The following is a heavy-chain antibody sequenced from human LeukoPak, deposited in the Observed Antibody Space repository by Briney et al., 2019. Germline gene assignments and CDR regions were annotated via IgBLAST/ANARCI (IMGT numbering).Heavy chain of an antibody. Sequence: PSETLSLTCSVSGASVSSDYWNWIRQSPGRGLEWIGYTHYRGDNNYNPSLKSRLTMSVDASSNQVSLKLSSVTAADAAVYYCGRNLGSGSDHWGQGTLAPVSS. CDR1: GASVSSDY. CDR2: THYRGDN. CDR3: GRNLGSGSDH. J-gene: IGHJ4*02. V-gene: IGHV4-59*02. D-gene: IGHD3-10*01.